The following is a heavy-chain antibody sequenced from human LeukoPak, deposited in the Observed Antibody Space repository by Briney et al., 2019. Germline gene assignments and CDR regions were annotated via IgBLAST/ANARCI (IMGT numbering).Heavy chain of an antibody. V-gene: IGHV4-4*07. D-gene: IGHD3-22*01. CDR1: GGSISSYY. J-gene: IGHJ4*02. CDR2: IYTSGST. Sequence: PSETLSLTCTVSGGSISSYYWSWIRQPAGGGLEWIGRIYTSGSTNYNPSLKSRVTMSVDTSENQFSLKLSSVTAADTAVYYCARDRYYYDSSGYYWLFDYWGQGTLVTVSS. CDR3: ARDRYYYDSSGYYWLFDY.